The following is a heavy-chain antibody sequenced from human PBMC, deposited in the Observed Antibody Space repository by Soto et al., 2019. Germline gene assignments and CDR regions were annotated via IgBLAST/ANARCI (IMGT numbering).Heavy chain of an antibody. D-gene: IGHD4-4*01. J-gene: IGHJ4*02. Sequence: QVQLQESGPGLVKPSGTQSVTCAVSGGSISSSNWWTWVRQPPGKGLEWIGEIYHSGTTNYNPSLKSRVVISGDRSRNHLSLTLSSVTAADTAVYYCAIPATSDFDYWGQGILVTVSS. CDR1: GGSISSSNW. CDR3: AIPATSDFDY. CDR2: IYHSGTT. V-gene: IGHV4-4*02.